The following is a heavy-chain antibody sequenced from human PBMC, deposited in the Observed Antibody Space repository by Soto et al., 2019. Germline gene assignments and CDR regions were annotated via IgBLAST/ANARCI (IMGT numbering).Heavy chain of an antibody. D-gene: IGHD6-25*01. J-gene: IGHJ4*02. CDR3: AKVLIAAAAIGNFFFDY. CDR2: ISYDGNNK. CDR1: GLTISSSG. Sequence: PAGSLRLSCAASGLTISSSGMPWVRQAPGKRQEWVAVISYDGNNKYYADSVKGRFTISRDNSKNTLYLQMNSLRDEDMAVYYCAKVLIAAAAIGNFFFDYWGQGALVTVSS. V-gene: IGHV3-30*18.